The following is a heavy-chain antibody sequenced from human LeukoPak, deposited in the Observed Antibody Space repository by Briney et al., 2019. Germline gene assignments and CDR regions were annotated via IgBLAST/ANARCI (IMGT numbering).Heavy chain of an antibody. J-gene: IGHJ5*02. V-gene: IGHV3-30-3*01. D-gene: IGHD2-15*01. CDR2: ISYDGSNK. CDR1: GFTFSSYA. Sequence: PGRSLRLSCAASGFTFSSYAMHWVRQAPGKGLEWVAVISYDGSNKYYADSVKGRFTISRDNSKNTLYLQMNSLRAEDTAVYYCAKVANIRGGGWYEEPYNWFDPWGQGTLVTVSS. CDR3: AKVANIRGGGWYEEPYNWFDP.